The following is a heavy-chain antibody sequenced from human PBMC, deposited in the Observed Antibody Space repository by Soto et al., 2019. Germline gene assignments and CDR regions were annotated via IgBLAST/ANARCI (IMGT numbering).Heavy chain of an antibody. CDR3: ARDRSPYYFDY. CDR2: IVVGSGNT. V-gene: IGHV1-58*01. J-gene: IGHJ4*02. CDR1: GFTFTSSA. Sequence: SVKVSCKASGFTFTSSAVQWVRQARGQRLEWIGWIVVGSGNTNYAQKFQERITITRDMSTSTAYMELSSLRSEDTAVYYCARDRSPYYFDYWGQGTLVTVSS.